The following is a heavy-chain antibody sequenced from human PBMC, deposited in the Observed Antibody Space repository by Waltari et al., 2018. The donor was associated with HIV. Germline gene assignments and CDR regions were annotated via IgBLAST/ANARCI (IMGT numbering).Heavy chain of an antibody. V-gene: IGHV1-2*02. CDR2: VNPNTRGT. J-gene: IGHJ4*02. Sequence: QVQLVQSGAEVKKPGASVEVSCKASGYTFTGYYIHWVRQAPGQGPEWMGWVNPNTRGTKKKQKYQGRVTMTRDTSIRTAYMELNWLTSDDTAVYYCAKVADSESDLDYWGQGTLVTVSS. D-gene: IGHD3-10*01. CDR3: AKVADSESDLDY. CDR1: GYTFTGYY.